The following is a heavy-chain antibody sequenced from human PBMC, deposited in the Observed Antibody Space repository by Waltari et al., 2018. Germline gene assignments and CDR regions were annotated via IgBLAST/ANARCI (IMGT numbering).Heavy chain of an antibody. J-gene: IGHJ4*02. CDR2: IDPQDGET. Sequence: EVQLIQSGAEVKKPGATVKISCKASGYTFSDYYMHWVQQAPGKGLEWMGRIDPQDGETKDSEKSQGRATITADTSIDTNYMEVSSLRSEDTGLYYCARTTTVKSHDHWGQGTLVTVSS. CDR1: GYTFSDYY. V-gene: IGHV1-69-2*01. CDR3: ARTTTVKSHDH. D-gene: IGHD1-7*01.